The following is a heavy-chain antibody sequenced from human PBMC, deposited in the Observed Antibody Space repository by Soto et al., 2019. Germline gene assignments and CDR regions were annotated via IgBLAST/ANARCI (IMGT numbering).Heavy chain of an antibody. CDR2: ISGSGGST. V-gene: IGHV3-23*01. J-gene: IGHJ6*03. CDR3: AKIGTARQQTYYYYYMDV. D-gene: IGHD6-6*01. CDR1: GFTFSSYA. Sequence: EVQLLESGGGLVQPGGSLRLSCAASGFTFSSYAMSWVRQAPGKGLEWVSAISGSGGSTYYADSVKGRFTISRDNSKNTLYLQMNSLRAEDTAVYYCAKIGTARQQTYYYYYMDVWGKGTTVTVSS.